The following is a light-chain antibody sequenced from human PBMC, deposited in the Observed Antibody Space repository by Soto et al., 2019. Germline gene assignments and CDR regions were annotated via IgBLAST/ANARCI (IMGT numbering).Light chain of an antibody. Sequence: IHMTQSPSSLSASVGDRVTITCRASPRITTYLNWYQQKPGKAPKLLISTAATLQGGVTSRFSGSGSGTDFTLTITTLQPEDFATYFCQQSYSTPYTFGQGTKLEIK. CDR1: PRITTY. CDR3: QQSYSTPYT. CDR2: TAA. V-gene: IGKV1-39*01. J-gene: IGKJ2*01.